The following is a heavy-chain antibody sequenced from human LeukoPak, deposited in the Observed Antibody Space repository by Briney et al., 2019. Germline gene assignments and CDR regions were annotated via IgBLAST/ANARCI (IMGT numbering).Heavy chain of an antibody. Sequence: PGGSLRLSCAASGFTFSSYEMNWVRQAPGKGLEWVSYISSSGSSIFYADSVKGRFTISRDNAKNSLYLQMNSLRAEDTAVYYCARVYGGNSGVLGYWGQGTLVTVSS. CDR2: ISSSGSSI. CDR3: ARVYGGNSGVLGY. CDR1: GFTFSSYE. J-gene: IGHJ4*02. V-gene: IGHV3-48*03. D-gene: IGHD4-23*01.